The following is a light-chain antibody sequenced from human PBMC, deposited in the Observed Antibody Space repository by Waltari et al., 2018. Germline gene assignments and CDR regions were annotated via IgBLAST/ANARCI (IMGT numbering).Light chain of an antibody. CDR2: DAS. Sequence: DIQLTQSRYSLSASVGDRVTITCQASQPITNYLNWYQQKPGKAPELLIYDASKLQTGVPSRFSGSQSGTEFSFTIGSLQPEDVATYYCQRYDNLPVFAFGPGTKVNVK. V-gene: IGKV1-33*01. CDR3: QRYDNLPVFA. CDR1: QPITNY. J-gene: IGKJ3*01.